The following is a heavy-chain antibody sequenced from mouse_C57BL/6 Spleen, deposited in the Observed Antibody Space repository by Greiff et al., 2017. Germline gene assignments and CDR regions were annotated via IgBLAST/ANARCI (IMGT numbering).Heavy chain of an antibody. D-gene: IGHD3-2*02. J-gene: IGHJ4*01. CDR2: INPNYGTT. Sequence: VQLKESGPELVKPGASVKISCKASGYSFTDYNMNWVKQSNGKSLEWIGVINPNYGTTSYNQKFKGKATLTVDQSSSTAYMQLNSLTSEDSAVYYCAKDSSGYADYYAMDYWGQGTSVTVSS. CDR1: GYSFTDYN. V-gene: IGHV1-39*01. CDR3: AKDSSGYADYYAMDY.